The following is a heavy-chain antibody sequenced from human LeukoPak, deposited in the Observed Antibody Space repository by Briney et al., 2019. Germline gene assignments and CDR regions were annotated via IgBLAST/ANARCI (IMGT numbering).Heavy chain of an antibody. CDR2: IIPIFGTA. J-gene: IGHJ3*02. CDR1: GGTFSSYA. D-gene: IGHD5-12*01. CDR3: ARGYSGYDHGRYAFDI. V-gene: IGHV1-69*05. Sequence: SVKVSCKASGGTFSSYAISWVRQAPGQGLEWMGGIIPIFGTANYAQKFQGRVTITTDESTSTAYMELSSLRSEDTAVYYCARGYSGYDHGRYAFDIWGQGIMVTVSS.